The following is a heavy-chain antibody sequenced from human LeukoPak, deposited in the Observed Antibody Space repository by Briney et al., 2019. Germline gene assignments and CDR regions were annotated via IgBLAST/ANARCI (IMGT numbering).Heavy chain of an antibody. CDR2: INPNSGGT. D-gene: IGHD6-19*01. J-gene: IGHJ4*02. CDR3: ARGIAVAGLLFDY. CDR1: GYTFTGYY. V-gene: IGHV1-2*04. Sequence: GASVKVSCKASGYTFTGYYMHWVRQAPGQGLEWMGWINPNSGGTNYAQKFQGWVTMTRDTSISTAYMELSRLRSDDTAVYYCARGIAVAGLLFDYWGQGTLVTVSS.